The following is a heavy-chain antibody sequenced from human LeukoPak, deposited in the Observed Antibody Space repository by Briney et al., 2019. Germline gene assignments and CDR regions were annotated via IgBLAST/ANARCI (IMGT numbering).Heavy chain of an antibody. CDR3: ARDFRQLVGWDV. Sequence: GGALRLSCAASGFTFSSHWMSWGRQTPGKGLEWVANIKQDVSEKYYVDSVKGRFTISRDNAKNALYLQMNILRDEDTAVYYCARDFRQLVGWDVWGKGTTVTVSS. CDR1: GFTFSSHW. D-gene: IGHD6-6*01. V-gene: IGHV3-7*01. CDR2: IKQDVSEK. J-gene: IGHJ6*04.